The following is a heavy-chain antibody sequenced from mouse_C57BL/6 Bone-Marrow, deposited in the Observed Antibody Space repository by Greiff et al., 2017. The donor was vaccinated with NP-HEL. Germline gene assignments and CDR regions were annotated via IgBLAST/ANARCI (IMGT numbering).Heavy chain of an antibody. Sequence: VKVVESGPGLVQPSQSLSITCTVSGFSLTSYGVHWVRQSPGKGLEWLGVIWSGGSTDYNAAFISRLSISKDNSKSQVFFKMNSLQADDTAIYYCARKGDYGTPIAYWGQGTLVTVSA. J-gene: IGHJ3*01. CDR3: ARKGDYGTPIAY. V-gene: IGHV2-2*01. CDR1: GFSLTSYG. CDR2: IWSGGST. D-gene: IGHD1-1*01.